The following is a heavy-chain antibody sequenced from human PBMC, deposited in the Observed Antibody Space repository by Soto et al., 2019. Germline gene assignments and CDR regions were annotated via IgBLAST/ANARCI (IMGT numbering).Heavy chain of an antibody. Sequence: SETLSLTCNVSGGSISKFYWAWIRKTAGNGLEWMGRVYATGTTDYNPSLRSRVAMSVHISKKTFSLRLRSVTGADSGVYYCVRDGSKSLRDWFDPWGQGILVTVSS. J-gene: IGHJ5*02. CDR3: VRDGSKSLRDWFDP. CDR1: GGSISKFY. CDR2: VYATGTT. V-gene: IGHV4-4*07.